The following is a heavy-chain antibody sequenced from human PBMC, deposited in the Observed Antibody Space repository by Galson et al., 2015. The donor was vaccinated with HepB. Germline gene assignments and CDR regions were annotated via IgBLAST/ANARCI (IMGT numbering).Heavy chain of an antibody. CDR1: GFTFSSYA. V-gene: IGHV3-30-3*01. D-gene: IGHD3-10*01. J-gene: IGHJ4*02. CDR3: AREGGGSGSYYKSPTYFDY. Sequence: SLRLSCAASGFTFSSYAMHWVRQAPGKGLEWVAVISYDGSNKYYADSVKGRFTISRDNSKNTLYLQMNSLRAEDTAVYYCAREGGGSGSYYKSPTYFDYWGQGTLVTVSS. CDR2: ISYDGSNK.